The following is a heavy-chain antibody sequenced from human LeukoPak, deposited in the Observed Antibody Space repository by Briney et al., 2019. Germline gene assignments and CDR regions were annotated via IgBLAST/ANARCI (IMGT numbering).Heavy chain of an antibody. CDR2: ISSSGSTI. J-gene: IGHJ4*02. CDR3: ARFDYYDSSGLDY. V-gene: IGHV3-11*01. CDR1: GFTFSDYY. D-gene: IGHD3-22*01. Sequence: GGSLRLSCAASGFTFSDYYMSWIRQAPGKGLEWVPYISSSGSTIYYADSVKGRFTISRDNAKNSLYMQMNSLRAEDTAVYYCARFDYYDSSGLDYWGQGTLVTVSS.